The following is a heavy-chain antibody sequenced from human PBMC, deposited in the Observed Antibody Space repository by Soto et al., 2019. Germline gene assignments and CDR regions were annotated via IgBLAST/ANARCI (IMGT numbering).Heavy chain of an antibody. CDR2: ISSSSSTI. D-gene: IGHD3-22*01. Sequence: GGSLRLSCAASGFTFSSYSMNWVRQAPGKGLEWVSYISSSSSTIYYADSVKGRFTISRDNAKNSLYLQMNSLRDEDTAVYYCARGGYDSSGSLPGAFDIWGQGTMVTVSS. J-gene: IGHJ3*02. V-gene: IGHV3-48*02. CDR3: ARGGYDSSGSLPGAFDI. CDR1: GFTFSSYS.